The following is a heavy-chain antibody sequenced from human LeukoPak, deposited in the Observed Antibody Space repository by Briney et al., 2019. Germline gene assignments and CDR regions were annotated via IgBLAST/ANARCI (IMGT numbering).Heavy chain of an antibody. Sequence: ASVKVSCKASGGTFSSYAISWVRQAPGQGLEWMGRIIPIFGIANYAQKFQGRVTITAGKSTSTAYMELSSLRSEDTAVYYCAREAERLTWDYWGQGTLVTVSS. D-gene: IGHD3-16*01. V-gene: IGHV1-69*04. J-gene: IGHJ4*02. CDR1: GGTFSSYA. CDR2: IIPIFGIA. CDR3: AREAERLTWDY.